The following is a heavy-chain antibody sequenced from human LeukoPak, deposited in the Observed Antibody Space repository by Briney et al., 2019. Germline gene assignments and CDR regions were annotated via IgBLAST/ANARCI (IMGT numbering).Heavy chain of an antibody. J-gene: IGHJ4*02. Sequence: SETLSLTCTVSGGSISSYYWSWIRQPPGKGLEWIGYIYYSGSTNYNPSLKSRVTISVDTSKNQFSLKLSSVTAADTAVYYCARGFSQEWDRLNFDYWGQGTLVTVSS. V-gene: IGHV4-59*01. D-gene: IGHD1-26*01. CDR3: ARGFSQEWDRLNFDY. CDR1: GGSISSYY. CDR2: IYYSGST.